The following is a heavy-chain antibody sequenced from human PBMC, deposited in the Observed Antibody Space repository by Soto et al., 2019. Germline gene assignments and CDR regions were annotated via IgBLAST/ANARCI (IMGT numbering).Heavy chain of an antibody. J-gene: IGHJ4*02. Sequence: QVLQQESGPGLVKPSQTLSLTCTVSGDSFSSGGYYWSWIRQHPGKGLEWIGYVVYSGTTYYSPSLKTPVSISVDTSKNQFSLSLSSVTAADTAVYYCARTTTYYDYIWGSYRPKDFDFWGQGTLVTVSS. D-gene: IGHD3-16*02. CDR2: VVYSGTT. CDR1: GDSFSSGGYY. CDR3: ARTTTYYDYIWGSYRPKDFDF. V-gene: IGHV4-31*01.